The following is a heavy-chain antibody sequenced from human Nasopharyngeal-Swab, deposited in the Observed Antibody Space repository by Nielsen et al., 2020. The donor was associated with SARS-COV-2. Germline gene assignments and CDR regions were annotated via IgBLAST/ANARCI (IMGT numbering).Heavy chain of an antibody. D-gene: IGHD4-23*01. CDR2: ISYDGHTQ. Sequence: GESLKISCAASGFTVSAFGMHWVRQAPGEVLEWVAHISYDGHTQYYSDSVTGRFTISRDNSKNTLDLQMNSLRAEDTAVYYCARQYGGNLDFDYWGQGTLVTVSS. CDR1: GFTVSAFG. CDR3: ARQYGGNLDFDY. V-gene: IGHV3-33*05. J-gene: IGHJ4*02.